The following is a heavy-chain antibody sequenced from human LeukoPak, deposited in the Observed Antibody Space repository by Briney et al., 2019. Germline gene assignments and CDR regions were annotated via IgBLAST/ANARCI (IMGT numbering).Heavy chain of an antibody. CDR1: GFPFSVYS. D-gene: IGHD1-1*01. V-gene: IGHV3-21*05. Sequence: GGSLRLSCTASGFPFSVYSMNWVRRATGEGLEWISYIGISSGNTKHADSVNGPFTTDADHAKNSLYLQMTSLRVEDPAVYYCERDHNYAFDNWGQGTLVSVSS. CDR3: ERDHNYAFDN. CDR2: IGISSGNT. J-gene: IGHJ4*02.